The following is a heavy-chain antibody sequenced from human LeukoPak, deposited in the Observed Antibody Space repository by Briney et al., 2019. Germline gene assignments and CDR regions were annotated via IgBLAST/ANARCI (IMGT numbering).Heavy chain of an antibody. CDR2: ITWNSGSI. V-gene: IGHV3-9*01. CDR1: GFTFDDYA. D-gene: IGHD1-26*01. CDR3: ARDDSGSYEVSFDY. J-gene: IGHJ4*02. Sequence: PGRSLRLSCAASGFTFDDYAMHWVRQAPGMGLEWVSGITWNSGSIGYADSVKGRFTISRDNAKNTLYLQMNSLRAEDTAVYYCARDDSGSYEVSFDYWGQGTLVTVSS.